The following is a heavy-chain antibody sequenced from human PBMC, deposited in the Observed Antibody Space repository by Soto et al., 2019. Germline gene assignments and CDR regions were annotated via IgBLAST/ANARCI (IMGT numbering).Heavy chain of an antibody. CDR2: MYNTGST. J-gene: IGHJ6*02. Sequence: QVQLQESGPGLVKPSETLSLTCTVSGGSISGYYWSWIRQPPGKGLEWIGYMYNTGSTVYNPSFKSRVTISVDXSXNQXSLKLNSVTAADTAVYYCARDLWGYCGTDCYPLDVWGQGTTVTVSS. CDR1: GGSISGYY. D-gene: IGHD2-21*02. V-gene: IGHV4-59*01. CDR3: ARDLWGYCGTDCYPLDV.